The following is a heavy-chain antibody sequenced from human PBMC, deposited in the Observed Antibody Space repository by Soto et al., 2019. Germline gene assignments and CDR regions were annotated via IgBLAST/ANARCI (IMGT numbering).Heavy chain of an antibody. V-gene: IGHV3-30-3*01. CDR1: GFTFSSYA. D-gene: IGHD2-2*01. CDR2: ISYDGSNK. J-gene: IGHJ5*02. Sequence: QVQLVESGGGVVQPGRSLRLSCAASGFTFSSYAMHWVRQAPGKGLEWVAVISYDGSNKYYADSVKGRFTISRDNSKNTLHLQMNSLRAEDTAVYYCARGRPAQTMGDWFDPWGQGTLVTVSS. CDR3: ARGRPAQTMGDWFDP.